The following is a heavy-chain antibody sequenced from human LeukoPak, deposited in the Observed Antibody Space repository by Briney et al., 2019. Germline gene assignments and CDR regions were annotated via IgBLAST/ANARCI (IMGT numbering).Heavy chain of an antibody. CDR1: GFTFSRYE. V-gene: IGHV3-21*01. CDR2: ISSSSSYI. D-gene: IGHD6-13*01. Sequence: GGSLRLSCAASGFTFSRYEMNWVRQAPGKGLEWVSSISSSSSYIYYADSVKGRFTISRDNAKNSLYLQMNSLRAEDTAGYYWARDKSSSWYPDNWFDPWGQGTLVTVSS. CDR3: ARDKSSSWYPDNWFDP. J-gene: IGHJ5*02.